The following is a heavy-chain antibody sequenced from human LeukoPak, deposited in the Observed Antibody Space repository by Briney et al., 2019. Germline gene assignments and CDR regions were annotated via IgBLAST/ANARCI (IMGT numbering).Heavy chain of an antibody. Sequence: GGSLRLSCAPSGFTFSRYRMSWVRQAPGEGLEWVANIKQDGSEKYYVDSVKGRFTISRDNATNSLYLQMNSLRAEDTAVYYCATTHGMVADYWGQGTLVTVSS. CDR2: IKQDGSEK. D-gene: IGHD2-15*01. V-gene: IGHV3-7*01. CDR3: ATTHGMVADY. CDR1: GFTFSRYR. J-gene: IGHJ4*02.